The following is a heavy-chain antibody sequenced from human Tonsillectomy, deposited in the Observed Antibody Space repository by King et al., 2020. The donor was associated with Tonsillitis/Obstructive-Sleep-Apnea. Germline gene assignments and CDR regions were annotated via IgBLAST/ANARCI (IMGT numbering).Heavy chain of an antibody. CDR2: ISWNSAGI. CDR3: TKDKNPRFGGVGNWFDP. V-gene: IGHV3-9*01. J-gene: IGHJ5*02. CDR1: GFIFHDYA. D-gene: IGHD3-16*01. Sequence: EGQLVQSGGGLVQPGRSLRLSCAASGFIFHDYAMHWVRQAPGKGLEWVSGISWNSAGIGYADSVKGRFTISRDNAKNSLYLQMNSLRAEDTALYYCTKDKNPRFGGVGNWFDPWGQGTLVTVSS.